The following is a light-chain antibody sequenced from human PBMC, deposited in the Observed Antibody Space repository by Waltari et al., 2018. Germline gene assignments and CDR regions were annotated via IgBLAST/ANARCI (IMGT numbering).Light chain of an antibody. J-gene: IGLJ1*01. CDR2: GKN. V-gene: IGLV3-19*01. CDR3: NSRDSSGNHDV. CDR1: SRRRHY. Sequence: ELTHDPALSAALGQTVTITSTGDSRRRHYASRYQQKPGQAPVLVIYGKNNRPSGIPDRFSGSSSGNTASLTITGAQAEDEADYYCNSRDSSGNHDVFGTGTKVTVL.